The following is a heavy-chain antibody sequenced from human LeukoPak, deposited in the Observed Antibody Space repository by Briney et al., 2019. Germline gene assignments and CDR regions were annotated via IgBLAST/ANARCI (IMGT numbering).Heavy chain of an antibody. CDR1: GGSISSYY. CDR2: IYHSGST. CDR3: ARFSMTPPDY. Sequence: SETLSLTCTVSGGSISSYYWSWIRQPPGKGLEWIGEIYHSGSTNYNPSLKSRVTISVDKSKNQFSLKLSSVTAADTAVYYCARFSMTPPDYWGQGTLVTVSS. D-gene: IGHD2-15*01. J-gene: IGHJ4*02. V-gene: IGHV4-59*12.